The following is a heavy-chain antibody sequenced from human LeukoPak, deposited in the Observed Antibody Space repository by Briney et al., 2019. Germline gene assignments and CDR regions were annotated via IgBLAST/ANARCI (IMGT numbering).Heavy chain of an antibody. D-gene: IGHD3-22*01. CDR1: GYKLTELS. CDR2: FDPADEKT. V-gene: IGHV1-24*01. CDR3: ATYDSSGSLDF. J-gene: IGHJ4*02. Sequence: ASVKVSCKVSGYKLTELSIHWVRQAPGKGLEWVGGFDPADEKTIYAQKFQGRVTMTEDTSTDTAYMELSSLRSEDTALYYCATYDSSGSLDFWGQGTLVTVSS.